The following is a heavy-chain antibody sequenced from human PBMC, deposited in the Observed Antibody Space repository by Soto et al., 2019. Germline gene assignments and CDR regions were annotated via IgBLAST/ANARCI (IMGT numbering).Heavy chain of an antibody. D-gene: IGHD3-22*01. Sequence: ASVKVSCKASGYTFTGYYMHWVRQAPGQGLELMGWINPNSGGTNYAQKFQGRVTMTRDTSISTAYMELSRLRSDDTAVYYCARTSGRYYDSSGYLGYWGQGTLVTVYS. CDR3: ARTSGRYYDSSGYLGY. CDR2: INPNSGGT. CDR1: GYTFTGYY. V-gene: IGHV1-2*02. J-gene: IGHJ4*02.